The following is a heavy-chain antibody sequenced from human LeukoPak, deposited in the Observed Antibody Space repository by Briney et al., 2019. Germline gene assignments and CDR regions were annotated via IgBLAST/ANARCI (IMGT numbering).Heavy chain of an antibody. Sequence: GTSLRLSCAASGFRFSDYGMHWVRQAPGKGLEWVAVISCRESVTYYSDSVKGRFTISRDNSKNTVYLQMNSLRAEDTAVYYCAKHGLPLVVISAPLDYWGQGTLVTVAS. V-gene: IGHV3-30*18. CDR1: GFRFSDYG. CDR2: ISCRESVT. D-gene: IGHD2-15*01. CDR3: AKHGLPLVVISAPLDY. J-gene: IGHJ4*02.